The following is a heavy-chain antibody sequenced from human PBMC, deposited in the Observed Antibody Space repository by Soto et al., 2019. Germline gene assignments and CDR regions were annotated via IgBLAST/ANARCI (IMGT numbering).Heavy chain of an antibody. CDR3: AGVYSSSFFGRVDSWFDT. D-gene: IGHD6-6*01. V-gene: IGHV1-8*01. J-gene: IGHJ5*02. CDR2: MNPNSGNT. CDR1: GYTFTSYD. Sequence: ASVKVSCKASGYTFTSYDINWVRQATGQGLEWMGWMNPNSGNTDYAQKFQGRVTMTRNTSISTAYMELSSLRSDDTAEYYCAGVYSSSFFGRVDSWFDTWGQGTLVTVSS.